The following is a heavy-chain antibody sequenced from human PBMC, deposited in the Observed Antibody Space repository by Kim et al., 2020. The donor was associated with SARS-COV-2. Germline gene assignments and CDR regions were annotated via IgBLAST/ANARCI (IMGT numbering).Heavy chain of an antibody. J-gene: IGHJ6*02. V-gene: IGHV3-15*01. Sequence: GGSLRLSCAASGFTFSNAWMSWVRQAPGKGLEWVGRIKSKTDGGTTDYAAPVKGRFTISRDDSKNTLYLQMNSLKTEDTAVYYCTTEPLPFYDILTLNYYYGMDVWGQGTTVTVSS. D-gene: IGHD3-9*01. CDR1: GFTFSNAW. CDR2: IKSKTDGGTT. CDR3: TTEPLPFYDILTLNYYYGMDV.